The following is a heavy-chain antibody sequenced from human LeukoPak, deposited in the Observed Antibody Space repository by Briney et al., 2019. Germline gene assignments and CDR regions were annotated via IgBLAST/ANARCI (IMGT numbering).Heavy chain of an antibody. CDR3: ARDHNYAFDN. CDR2: IGIGSGNT. CDR1: GFPFIEYS. Sequence: GGSLRLSCTASGFPFIEYSIIGVRQAPGKAVEWISYIGIGSGNTKYADSVRGRFTISADKAKNSLHLQMNSLRVEDTAVYYCARDHNYAFDNWGQGTLVSVAS. V-gene: IGHV3-48*01. D-gene: IGHD1-1*01. J-gene: IGHJ4*02.